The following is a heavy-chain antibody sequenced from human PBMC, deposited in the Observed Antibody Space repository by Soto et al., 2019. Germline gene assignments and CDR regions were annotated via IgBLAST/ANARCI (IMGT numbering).Heavy chain of an antibody. CDR1: GGTFSSYA. J-gene: IGHJ5*02. CDR2: IIPIFGTA. D-gene: IGHD2-2*01. Sequence: QVQLVQSGAEVKKPGSSVKVSCMASGGTFSSYAISWVRQAPGQGLEWMGGIIPIFGTANYAQKFEGRVTITADEFTSTAYMELSSLRSEDTAVYYCATGLGYCSGTSCQGFDPWGQGTLVTVSS. CDR3: ATGLGYCSGTSCQGFDP. V-gene: IGHV1-69*01.